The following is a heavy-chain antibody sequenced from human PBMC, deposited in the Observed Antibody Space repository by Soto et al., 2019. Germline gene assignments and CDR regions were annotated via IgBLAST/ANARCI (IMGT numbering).Heavy chain of an antibody. V-gene: IGHV4-59*12. J-gene: IGHJ4*02. D-gene: IGHD3-16*02. CDR3: ASLYVWGSYRQSPDFDY. CDR1: GGSISSYY. Sequence: SETLSLTCTVSGGSISSYYWSWIRQPPGKGLEWIGYIYYSGSTNYNPSLKSRVTISVDTSKNQFSLKLSSVTAADTAVYYCASLYVWGSYRQSPDFDYWGQGTLVTVSS. CDR2: IYYSGST.